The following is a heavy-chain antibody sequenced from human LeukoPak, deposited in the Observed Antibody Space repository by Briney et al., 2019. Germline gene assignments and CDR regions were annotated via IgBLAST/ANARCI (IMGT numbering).Heavy chain of an antibody. CDR2: MNPNSGNA. CDR3: ARDGSGTYWAYYNWFDP. V-gene: IGHV1-8*01. J-gene: IGHJ5*02. CDR1: GYTFTGYD. D-gene: IGHD3-10*01. Sequence: GASVKVSCKASGYTFTGYDINWVRQATGQGLEWMGWMNPNSGNAGYAQKFQGRVTMTRNTSISTAYMELSNLRPEDTAVYYCARDGSGTYWAYYNWFDPWGQGTLVTVSS.